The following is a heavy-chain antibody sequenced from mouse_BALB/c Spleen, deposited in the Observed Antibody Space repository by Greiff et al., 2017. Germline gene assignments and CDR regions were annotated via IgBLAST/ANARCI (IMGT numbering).Heavy chain of an antibody. J-gene: IGHJ3*01. CDR3: AYYGGFAY. CDR1: GYSITSDYA. Sequence: VQLKQSGPGLVKPSQSLSLTCTVTGYSITSDYAWNWIRQFPGNKLEWMGYISYSGSTSYNPSLKSRISITRDTSKNQFFLQLNSVTTEDTATYYCAYYGGFAYWGQGTLVTVSA. V-gene: IGHV3-2*02. CDR2: ISYSGST. D-gene: IGHD1-1*01.